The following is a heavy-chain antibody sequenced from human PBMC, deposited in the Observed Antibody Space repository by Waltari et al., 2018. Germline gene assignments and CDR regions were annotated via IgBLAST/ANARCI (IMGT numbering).Heavy chain of an antibody. CDR1: GFTFSTYW. CDR2: IKPDGSEE. Sequence: EVQLVESGGGLVQPGGSLRLSCAASGFTFSTYWMSWVRQLPGKRLEWLDAIKPDGSEEYYVDSVRGRFTISRDNAKNSLYLQMNSLRVDDTAVYFCTTHNDWTQAHWGQGTLVTVSS. J-gene: IGHJ4*02. D-gene: IGHD3-9*01. CDR3: TTHNDWTQAH. V-gene: IGHV3-7*02.